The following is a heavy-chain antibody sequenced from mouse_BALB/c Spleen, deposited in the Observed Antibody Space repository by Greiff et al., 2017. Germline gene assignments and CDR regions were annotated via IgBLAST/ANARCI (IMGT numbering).Heavy chain of an antibody. D-gene: IGHD4-1*01. CDR1: GYTFTSYY. J-gene: IGHJ2*01. CDR2: INPSNGGT. V-gene: IGHV1S81*02. Sequence: QVQLKQSGAELVKPGASVKLSCKASGYTFTSYYMYWVKQRPGQGLEWIGEINPSNGGTNFNEKFKSKATLTVDKSSSTAYMQLSSLTSEDSAVYYCTSWDFDYWGQGTTLTVSS. CDR3: TSWDFDY.